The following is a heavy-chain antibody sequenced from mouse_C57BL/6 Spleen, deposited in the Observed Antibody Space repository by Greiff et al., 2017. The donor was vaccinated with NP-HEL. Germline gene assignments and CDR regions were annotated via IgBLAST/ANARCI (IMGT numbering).Heavy chain of an antibody. CDR3: ATTVVATGWYFDV. J-gene: IGHJ1*03. V-gene: IGHV1-69*01. CDR2: IDPSDSYT. CDR1: GYTFTSYW. D-gene: IGHD1-1*01. Sequence: QVQLKQPGAELVMPGASVKLSCKASGYTFTSYWMHWVKQRPGQGLEWIGEIDPSDSYTNYNQKFKGKSTLTVDKSSSTAYMQLSSLTSEDSAVYYCATTVVATGWYFDVWGTGTTVTVSS.